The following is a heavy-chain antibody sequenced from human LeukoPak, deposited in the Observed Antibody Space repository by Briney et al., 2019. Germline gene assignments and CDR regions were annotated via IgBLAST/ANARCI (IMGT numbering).Heavy chain of an antibody. CDR3: ATVSMTSFGGVIIPTRGYYFDY. V-gene: IGHV1-69*06. J-gene: IGHJ4*02. Sequence: GASVKVSCKASGGTFSSYAISWVRQAPGQGLEWMGGIIPIFGTANYAQKFQGRVTMTEDTSTDTAYMELSSLRSEDTAVYYCATVSMTSFGGVIIPTRGYYFDYWGQGTLVTVSS. CDR1: GGTFSSYA. CDR2: IIPIFGTA. D-gene: IGHD3-10*01.